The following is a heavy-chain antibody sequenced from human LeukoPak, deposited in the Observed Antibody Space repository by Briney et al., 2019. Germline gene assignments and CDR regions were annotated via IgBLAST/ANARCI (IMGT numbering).Heavy chain of an antibody. CDR2: ISSSSSYI. CDR1: GFTFSSYS. Sequence: PGGSLRLSCAASGFTFSSYSMNWVRQAPGKGLEWVSSISSSSSYIYYADSVKGRFTISRDNAKNSLYLQMNSLRAEDTAVYYCARDEWTEWELRAYWYFDLWGRGTLVTVSS. D-gene: IGHD1-26*01. V-gene: IGHV3-21*01. CDR3: ARDEWTEWELRAYWYFDL. J-gene: IGHJ2*01.